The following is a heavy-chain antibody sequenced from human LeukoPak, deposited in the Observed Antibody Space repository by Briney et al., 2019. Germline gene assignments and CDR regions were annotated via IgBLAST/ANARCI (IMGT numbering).Heavy chain of an antibody. D-gene: IGHD5-18*01. CDR2: IIPIFGTA. V-gene: IGHV1-69*13. CDR1: GGTFSSYA. Sequence: ASVKVSCKASGGTFSSYAISWVRQAPGQGLEWMGGIIPIFGTANYAQKFQGRVTITADESTSTAYMELSSLRSEDTAVYYCARGGLWSWSVDTAMPNNWFDPWGQGTLVTVSS. CDR3: ARGGLWSWSVDTAMPNNWFDP. J-gene: IGHJ5*02.